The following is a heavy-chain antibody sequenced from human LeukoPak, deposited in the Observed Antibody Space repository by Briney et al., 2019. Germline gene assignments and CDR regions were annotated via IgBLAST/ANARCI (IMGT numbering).Heavy chain of an antibody. CDR1: GYTFTSYY. Sequence: WASVKVSCKASGYTFTSYYMHWVRQAPGQGLEWMGIINPSGGSTSYAQKFQGRVTMTRDMSTSTVYMELSSLRSEDTAVYYCARGKDYYDSSGYAFDYWGQGTLVTVSS. J-gene: IGHJ4*02. V-gene: IGHV1-46*01. D-gene: IGHD3-22*01. CDR2: INPSGGST. CDR3: ARGKDYYDSSGYAFDY.